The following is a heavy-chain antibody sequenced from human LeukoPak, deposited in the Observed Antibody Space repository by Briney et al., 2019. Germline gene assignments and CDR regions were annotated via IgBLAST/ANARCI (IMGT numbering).Heavy chain of an antibody. D-gene: IGHD5-18*01. Sequence: GGSLRLSCTASGFTFGNYAMSWFRQAPGKGLEWVGFIRSKAYGGKTEYAAYVKGRFTISRDDSKSIVYLQMNSLKTEDTAVYYCTRFTVLSYGDYYFDYWGQGTLVTVSS. CDR2: IRSKAYGGKT. V-gene: IGHV3-49*03. CDR3: TRFTVLSYGDYYFDY. J-gene: IGHJ4*02. CDR1: GFTFGNYA.